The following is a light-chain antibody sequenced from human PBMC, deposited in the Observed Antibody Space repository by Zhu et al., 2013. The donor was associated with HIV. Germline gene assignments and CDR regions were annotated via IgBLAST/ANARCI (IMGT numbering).Light chain of an antibody. CDR3: QQYDSSPIT. Sequence: PGERATLSCTASQSISSNYLAWYQQRPGQPPRLLIYGASSRATGIPDRFSGSGSGTDFTLTISRLEPEDFAVYYCQQYDSSPITFGQGTRLEIK. CDR1: QSISSNY. J-gene: IGKJ5*01. V-gene: IGKV3-20*01. CDR2: GAS.